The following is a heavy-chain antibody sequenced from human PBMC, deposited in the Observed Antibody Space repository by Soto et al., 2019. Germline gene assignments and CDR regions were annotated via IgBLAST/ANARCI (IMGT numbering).Heavy chain of an antibody. V-gene: IGHV1-2*02. J-gene: IGHJ5*02. D-gene: IGHD3-10*01. CDR3: ARGRLPDPGSPWGS. CDR2: INPDSGGS. Sequence: GSVKVCFKASGKPVTGYYIHWARQAPGQGLEWMGWINPDSGGSKSAQKFQGRVIMASDTSISTNYMELRGLRSDDTAVYFCARGRLPDPGSPWGSWGQGTMVTVSS. CDR1: GKPVTGYY.